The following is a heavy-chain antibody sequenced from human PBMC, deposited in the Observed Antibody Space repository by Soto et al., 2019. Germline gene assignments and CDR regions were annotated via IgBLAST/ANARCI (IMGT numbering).Heavy chain of an antibody. V-gene: IGHV3-74*01. CDR3: VRDQDSRGYSVFNL. J-gene: IGHJ5*02. CDR2: ISNDGSST. Sequence: GGSLRLSCAASGFTLNSFFMHWVRQAPGKGLMWVSRISNDGSSTTYADSVKGRFTISRDNARNTLYPQLNSLRADDTAVYFCVRDQDSRGYSVFNLWGQGAQVTVSS. D-gene: IGHD3-22*01. CDR1: GFTLNSFF.